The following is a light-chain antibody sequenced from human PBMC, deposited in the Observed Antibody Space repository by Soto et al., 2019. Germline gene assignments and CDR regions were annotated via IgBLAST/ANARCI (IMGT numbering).Light chain of an antibody. CDR1: QSVSSY. CDR3: QQRSTWPVT. CDR2: DAS. Sequence: EIVLTQSPATLSLSPGERATISCRASQSVSSYFAWYQQKPGQAPNLLIYDASNRATGIPARFSGSGSGTDFTLTISSLEPEDFAVYYCQQRSTWPVTFGQGTKVDIK. V-gene: IGKV3-11*01. J-gene: IGKJ1*01.